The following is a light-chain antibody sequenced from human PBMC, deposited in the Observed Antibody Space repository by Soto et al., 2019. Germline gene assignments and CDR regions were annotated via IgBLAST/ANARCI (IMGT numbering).Light chain of an antibody. V-gene: IGKV1-27*01. CDR3: LQYAKDVPGT. CDR1: EVIGTY. J-gene: IGKJ1*01. CDR2: YAS. Sequence: DVQMTQSPSSLSASVGDRVTITCRASEVIGTYLAWYQQKPGEVPKLLIYYASTLQAGVPSRFSGSGSGTHFTLTISSLHPEDVGSYYCLQYAKDVPGTLGQGTKVEI.